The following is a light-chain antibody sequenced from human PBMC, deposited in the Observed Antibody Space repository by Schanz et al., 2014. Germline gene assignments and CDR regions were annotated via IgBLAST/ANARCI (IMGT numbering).Light chain of an antibody. CDR1: QSVFSRSNNKNY. V-gene: IGKV4-1*01. CDR3: QQYYSTPLT. CDR2: WAS. Sequence: DIVMTQSPDSLAVSLGERATIHCKSSQSVFSRSNNKNYLAWYQQKPGQPPKLLISWASTRESGVPDRFSGSGSGTDFTLTISSLQAEDVAVYYCQQYYSTPLTFGGGTKVEIK. J-gene: IGKJ4*01.